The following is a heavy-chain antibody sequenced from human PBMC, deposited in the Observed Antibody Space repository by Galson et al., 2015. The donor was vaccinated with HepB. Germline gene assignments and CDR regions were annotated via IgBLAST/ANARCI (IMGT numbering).Heavy chain of an antibody. CDR3: AKTYYDFWSAEGGWFDP. Sequence: SLRLSCAASGSTFSSYAMSWVRQAPGKGLEWVSAISGSGGSTYYADSVKGRFTISRDNSKNTLYLQMNSLRAEDTAVYYCAKTYYDFWSAEGGWFDPWGQGTLVTVSS. CDR1: GSTFSSYA. J-gene: IGHJ5*02. CDR2: ISGSGGST. V-gene: IGHV3-23*01. D-gene: IGHD3-3*01.